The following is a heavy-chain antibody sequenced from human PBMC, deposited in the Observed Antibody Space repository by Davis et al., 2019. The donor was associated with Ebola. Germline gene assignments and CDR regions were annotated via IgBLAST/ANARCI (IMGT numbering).Heavy chain of an antibody. J-gene: IGHJ5*02. D-gene: IGHD3-3*01. V-gene: IGHV4-59*08. CDR1: GDSISTYY. CDR2: IYYSGST. CDR3: ARQGWSGYSLRHWLDP. Sequence: SETLSLTCTVSGDSISTYYWSWIRQPPGKGLEWIGYIYYSGSTYYNPSLKSRVTISVDTSKNQFSLKLSSVTAADTAMYYCARQGWSGYSLRHWLDPWGRGTLVTVSS.